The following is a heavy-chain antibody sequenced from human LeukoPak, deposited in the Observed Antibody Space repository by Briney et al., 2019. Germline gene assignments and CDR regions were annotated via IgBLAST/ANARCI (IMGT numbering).Heavy chain of an antibody. CDR1: GGSMSSGGYS. J-gene: IGHJ5*02. Sequence: SETLSLTCAVSGGSMSSGGYSWSWIRQPPGKGLEFIGYIYHSGNTYYNPSLKSRVAISVDRSKNQLSLNLTSVTAADTAMYFCAKMSASSNWFNPWGQGTLVTVSS. CDR3: AKMSASSNWFNP. V-gene: IGHV4-30-2*01. CDR2: IYHSGNT. D-gene: IGHD6-6*01.